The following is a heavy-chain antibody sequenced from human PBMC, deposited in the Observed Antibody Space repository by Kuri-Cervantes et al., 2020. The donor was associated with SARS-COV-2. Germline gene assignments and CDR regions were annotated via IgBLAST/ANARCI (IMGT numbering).Heavy chain of an antibody. Sequence: KVSCKGSGYTFPTYWISWVRQMPGKGLEWMGVIYPGDSDTRYSPSFQVQVTLSSDRSISTAYLQWSSLKASDTAIYYCARHFRHKDWLIPEVSTYFESWGQGTLVTVSS. D-gene: IGHD3-9*01. J-gene: IGHJ4*02. CDR3: ARHFRHKDWLIPEVSTYFES. CDR2: IYPGDSDT. V-gene: IGHV5-51*01. CDR1: GYTFPTYW.